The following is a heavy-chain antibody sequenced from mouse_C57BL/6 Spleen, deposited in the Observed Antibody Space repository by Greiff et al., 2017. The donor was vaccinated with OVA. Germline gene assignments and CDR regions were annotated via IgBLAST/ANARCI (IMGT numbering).Heavy chain of an antibody. V-gene: IGHV12-3*01. CDR1: GFPITSGYY. D-gene: IGHD3-2*02. Sequence: KLVESGPGLVKPSQSLFLTCSITGFPITSGYYWIWIRQSPGKPLEWMGYITHSGETFYNPSLQSPISITRETSKNQFFLQLNSVTTEDTAMYYCAGDSSGYYYFDYWGQGTTLTVSS. CDR2: ITHSGET. CDR3: AGDSSGYYYFDY. J-gene: IGHJ2*01.